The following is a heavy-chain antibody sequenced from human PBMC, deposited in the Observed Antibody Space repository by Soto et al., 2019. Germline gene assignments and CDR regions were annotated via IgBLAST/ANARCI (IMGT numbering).Heavy chain of an antibody. CDR3: TTVTPKVKWELGP. J-gene: IGHJ5*02. CDR1: GFTFSKAW. D-gene: IGHD1-26*01. V-gene: IGHV3-15*05. Sequence: GGSLGVSCAAAGFTFSKAWMSCVRQAPEKGLEWVGRIKSKSYGGTRDYAGPAKGRFTISRDDPKNTLYLQMKSLKTEDTAVYYCTTVTPKVKWELGPLRQGTLVPVSS. CDR2: IKSKSYGGTR.